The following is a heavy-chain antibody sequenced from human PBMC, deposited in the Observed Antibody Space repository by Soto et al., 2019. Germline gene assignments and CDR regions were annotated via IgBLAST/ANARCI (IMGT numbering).Heavy chain of an antibody. J-gene: IGHJ4*02. Sequence: EVLLVESGGGLVQSGGSLRLSCAASTSTFSRYGMNWVRQAPGKGLEWISFISPSGVTIYYADSVRGRFTISRENAKNKLFLQMNTLRDDDTAVYYCVRWGTTVATIGDHWGPGTLVTVSS. CDR2: ISPSGVTI. CDR1: TSTFSRYG. CDR3: VRWGTTVATIGDH. D-gene: IGHD4-17*01. V-gene: IGHV3-48*02.